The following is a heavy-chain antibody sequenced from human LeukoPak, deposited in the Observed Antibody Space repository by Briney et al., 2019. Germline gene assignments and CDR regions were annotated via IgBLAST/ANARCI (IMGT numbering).Heavy chain of an antibody. D-gene: IGHD6-25*01. CDR1: GFTFSSYS. V-gene: IGHV3-48*04. CDR3: AKVWVAADLTNAFDI. Sequence: GGSLRLSCAASGFTFSSYSMNWVRKAPGKGLEGVSYISSSSSTIYYADSVKGRFTISRDNAKNSLYLQMNSLRAEDTAVYYCAKVWVAADLTNAFDIWGQGTMVTVSS. J-gene: IGHJ3*02. CDR2: ISSSSSTI.